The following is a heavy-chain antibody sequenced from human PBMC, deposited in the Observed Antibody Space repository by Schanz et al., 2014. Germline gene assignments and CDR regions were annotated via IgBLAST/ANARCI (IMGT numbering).Heavy chain of an antibody. CDR3: ARDHTTESYYSAGPPIDY. D-gene: IGHD1-26*01. CDR1: GFSLDIFA. Sequence: VHLLESGGGLVEPGGSLRLSCATSGFSLDIFAVSWVRQAPGKGLEWVAILWHDGSKKYYADSVKSRFTISRDNSRNTLYLQMNSLRAEDTAVYYCARDHTTESYYSAGPPIDYWGQGTLLTVSS. V-gene: IGHV3-33*08. CDR2: LWHDGSKK. J-gene: IGHJ4*02.